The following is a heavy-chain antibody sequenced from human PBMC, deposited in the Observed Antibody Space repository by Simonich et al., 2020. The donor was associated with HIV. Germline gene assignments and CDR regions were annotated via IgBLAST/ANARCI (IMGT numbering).Heavy chain of an antibody. J-gene: IGHJ3*01. D-gene: IGHD3-10*02. CDR2: IKPKSGGA. V-gene: IGHV1-2*02. Sequence: QVQLVQSGAEVKNPGASVKVSCKASGYTFTDNPMHWVRQAPGQGLEWMGWIKPKSGGADYAQNFKGRVTMTRDTSMSTAYMELSSLTSDDTAVYFCAREGAMLDDAFDVWGQGTMLTVSS. CDR1: GYTFTDNP. CDR3: AREGAMLDDAFDV.